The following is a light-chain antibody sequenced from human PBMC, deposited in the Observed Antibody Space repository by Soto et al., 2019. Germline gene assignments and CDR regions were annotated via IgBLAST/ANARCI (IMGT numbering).Light chain of an antibody. Sequence: DIQMTQSPSSVSVSIGDRVTITCRASQDISSLLAWYQQKPGKAPKLLIYGASTLQSGVPSRFSGSGSGTDFTLTISSLQPEDFATYFCQQADSFPLTFGGGTKVEIK. CDR2: GAS. CDR3: QQADSFPLT. V-gene: IGKV1D-12*01. CDR1: QDISSL. J-gene: IGKJ4*01.